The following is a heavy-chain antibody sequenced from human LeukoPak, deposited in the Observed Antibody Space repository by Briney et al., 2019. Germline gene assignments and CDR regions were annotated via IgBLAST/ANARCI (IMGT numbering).Heavy chain of an antibody. CDR1: GFTFSTYA. V-gene: IGHV3-23*01. J-gene: IGHJ4*02. D-gene: IGHD2-21*02. Sequence: GGSLRLSCAASGFTFSTYAMRWVRQAPGKGLEWVSCIHARGYTFYADSVKGRFTISRDNSKDTLYLQMNSLRADDTAVYYCAKHRRTDFENYFDYWGQGTLVTVSS. CDR2: IHARGYT. CDR3: AKHRRTDFENYFDY.